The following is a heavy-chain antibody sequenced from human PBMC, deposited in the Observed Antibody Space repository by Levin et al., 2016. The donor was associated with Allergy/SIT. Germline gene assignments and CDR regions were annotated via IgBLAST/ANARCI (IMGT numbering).Heavy chain of an antibody. CDR1: GGSISSYY. V-gene: IGHV4-59*13. D-gene: IGHD3-16*01. J-gene: IGHJ6*03. CDR3: ARGVAGPGGYHYYYVDV. Sequence: LSCTVSGGSISSYYWSWIRQPPGKGLEWIGYISYSGSTNYNPSLKSRVTISVDTSKNHLSLNMTSVTVADAAVFYCARGVAGPGGYHYYYVDVWGKGTTVTVSS. CDR2: ISYSGST.